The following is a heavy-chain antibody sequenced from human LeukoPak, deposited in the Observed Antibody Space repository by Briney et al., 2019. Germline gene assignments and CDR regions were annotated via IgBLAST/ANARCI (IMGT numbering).Heavy chain of an antibody. V-gene: IGHV4-34*01. CDR2: INHSGST. CDR3: ARRSPLYGSGSYYLGY. Sequence: SETLSLTCAVYGGSFSGYYWSWIRQPPAKGLEWIGEINHSGSTNYNPSLKSRVTISVDTSKNQFSLKLSSVTAADTAVYYCARRSPLYGSGSYYLGYWGQGTLVTVSS. CDR1: GGSFSGYY. J-gene: IGHJ4*02. D-gene: IGHD3-10*01.